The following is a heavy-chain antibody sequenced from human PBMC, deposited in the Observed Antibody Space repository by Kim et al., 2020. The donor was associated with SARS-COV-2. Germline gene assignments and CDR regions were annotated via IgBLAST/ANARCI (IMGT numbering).Heavy chain of an antibody. CDR2: ISSSSRYI. Sequence: GGSLRLSCAASGFTFSTYSMDWVRQAPGKGLEWVPSISSSSRYIYYGDSVKGRFTISRDNAKNSLYLQMNSLRAEDTAVYYCARDRREYSSSGGHYYYYYGIDVWGQGTTVNVSS. CDR1: GFTFSTYS. CDR3: ARDRREYSSSGGHYYYYYGIDV. D-gene: IGHD6-13*01. V-gene: IGHV3-21*01. J-gene: IGHJ6*02.